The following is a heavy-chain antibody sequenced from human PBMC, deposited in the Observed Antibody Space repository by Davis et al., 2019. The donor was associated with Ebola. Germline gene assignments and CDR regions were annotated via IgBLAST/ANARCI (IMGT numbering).Heavy chain of an antibody. J-gene: IGHJ4*02. D-gene: IGHD1-1*01. Sequence: ASVKVSCKASGYTFTSYDINWVRQATGQGLEWMGWMNPNNGNTGYAQKFQGRVTITRNTSISTAYMELSSLRPEDTAVYYCARGTGRSFPPDYWGQGTLVTVSS. CDR2: MNPNNGNT. CDR1: GYTFTSYD. V-gene: IGHV1-8*03. CDR3: ARGTGRSFPPDY.